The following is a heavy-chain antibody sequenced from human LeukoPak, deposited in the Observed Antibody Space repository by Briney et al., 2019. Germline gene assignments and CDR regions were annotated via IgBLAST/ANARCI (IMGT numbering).Heavy chain of an antibody. Sequence: SETLSLTCTVSGGSLSSSRYYWGRIRPPPGKGLEWIGSVYYSGGTYSNPPLKRRVTISVDTPQNQFSLKLSTVSAAPTPVYYCARLASGGTYYYYYMDVWGKGTTVTVSS. J-gene: IGHJ6*03. CDR2: VYYSGGT. V-gene: IGHV4-39*01. CDR1: GGSLSSSRYY. D-gene: IGHD6-25*01. CDR3: ARLASGGTYYYYYMDV.